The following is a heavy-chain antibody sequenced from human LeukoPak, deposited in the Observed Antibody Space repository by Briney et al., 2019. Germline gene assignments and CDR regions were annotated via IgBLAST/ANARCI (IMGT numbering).Heavy chain of an antibody. CDR1: GCSISSGSYY. Sequence: SETLSLTCTVSGCSISSGSYYWSWIRQPAGKGLEWIGRIYTSGSTNYNPSLKSRVTISVDTSKNQFSLKLSSVTAADTAVYYCASPLTAGGCWGQGNLVTVSS. J-gene: IGHJ4*02. V-gene: IGHV4-61*02. CDR3: ASPLTAGGC. CDR2: IYTSGST. D-gene: IGHD1-1*01.